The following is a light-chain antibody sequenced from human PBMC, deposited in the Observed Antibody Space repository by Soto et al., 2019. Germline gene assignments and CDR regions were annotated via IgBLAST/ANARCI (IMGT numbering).Light chain of an antibody. V-gene: IGKV3-20*01. CDR1: QSVNSSY. J-gene: IGKJ5*01. CDR3: QQYGSSPIT. CDR2: GAS. Sequence: EIVLTQSPGTLSLSPGERATLSCRASQSVNSSYLAWYQQKPGQAPRLLIYGASSRATGIPDRFSGSESGTDFTLTISRLEPEDFVVYYCQQYGSSPITFGQGTRLEIK.